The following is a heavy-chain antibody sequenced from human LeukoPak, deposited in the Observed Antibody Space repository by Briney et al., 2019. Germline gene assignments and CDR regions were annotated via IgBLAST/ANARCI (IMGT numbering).Heavy chain of an antibody. D-gene: IGHD3-9*01. CDR3: ARELLTADYDILIGYWFDP. CDR2: INPNSGGT. Sequence: ASVKVSCKASGYTFTGYYMHWVRQAPGQGLEWMGRINPNSGGTNYAQRFQGRVTMTRDTSISTAYMELSRLRSDDTAVYYCARELLTADYDILIGYWFDPWGQGTLVTVSS. V-gene: IGHV1-2*06. J-gene: IGHJ5*02. CDR1: GYTFTGYY.